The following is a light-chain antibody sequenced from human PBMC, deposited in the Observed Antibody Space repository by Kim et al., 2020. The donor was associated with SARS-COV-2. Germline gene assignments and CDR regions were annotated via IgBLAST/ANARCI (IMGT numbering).Light chain of an antibody. CDR2: GAS. Sequence: VSLGESATLSCRASQSVGTNLAWYQLRPGQAPRLLLYGASTRATGVPARFSGSGSGTEFTLTITSPQSEDFAVYYCQQYNRWPPYIFGQGTKLEI. V-gene: IGKV3-15*01. J-gene: IGKJ2*01. CDR1: QSVGTN. CDR3: QQYNRWPPYI.